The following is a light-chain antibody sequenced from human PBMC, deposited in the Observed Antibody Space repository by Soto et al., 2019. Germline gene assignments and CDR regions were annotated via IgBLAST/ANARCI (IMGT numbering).Light chain of an antibody. CDR2: AAS. Sequence: AIRMTQSPSSFSASTGDIVTITCRASQGISSYLAWCQQKPGKAPKLLIYAASTLHSGVPSRFSGSGSGTDFTLTLSCLQSEDFATYYCQQYYSYPLTFGGGTKVEIK. CDR1: QGISSY. V-gene: IGKV1-8*01. J-gene: IGKJ4*01. CDR3: QQYYSYPLT.